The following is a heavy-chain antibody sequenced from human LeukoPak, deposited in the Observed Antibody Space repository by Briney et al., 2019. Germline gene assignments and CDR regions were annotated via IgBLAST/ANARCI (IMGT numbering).Heavy chain of an antibody. D-gene: IGHD5-18*01. Sequence: SVKVSCKASGGTFISYAISWVRQAPGQGLEWMGRIIPIFGTANYAQKFQGRVTITTDESTSTAYMELSSLRSEDTAVYYCARTRGYSYGQDYWGQGTLVTVSS. J-gene: IGHJ4*02. CDR2: IIPIFGTA. V-gene: IGHV1-69*05. CDR3: ARTRGYSYGQDY. CDR1: GGTFISYA.